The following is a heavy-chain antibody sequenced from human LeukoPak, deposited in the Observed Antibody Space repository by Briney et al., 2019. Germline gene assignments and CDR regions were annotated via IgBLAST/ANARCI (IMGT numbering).Heavy chain of an antibody. CDR3: AKDMCSGWPLDYYYYYGMDV. J-gene: IGHJ6*02. D-gene: IGHD6-19*01. CDR2: ISYDGSNK. V-gene: IGHV3-30*18. Sequence: GSLRLSCAASGFTFSSYGMHWVRQAPGKGLEWVAVISYDGSNKYYADSVKGRFTISRDNSKNTLYLQMNSLRAEDTAVYYCAKDMCSGWPLDYYYYYGMDVWGQGTTVTVSS. CDR1: GFTFSSYG.